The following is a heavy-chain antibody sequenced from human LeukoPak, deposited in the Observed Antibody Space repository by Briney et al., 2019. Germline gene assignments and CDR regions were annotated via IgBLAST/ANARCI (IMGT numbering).Heavy chain of an antibody. J-gene: IGHJ4*02. V-gene: IGHV1-69-2*01. Sequence: VKVSCKVSGYTFTDYYMHWVQQAPGKGLKWMGLVDPEDGETIYAEKFQGRVTITADTSTDTAYMELSSLRSEDTAVYYCATGFIFGVVIRRHLKDNFDYWGQGTLVTVSS. CDR3: ATGFIFGVVIRRHLKDNFDY. CDR1: GYTFTDYY. D-gene: IGHD3-3*02. CDR2: VDPEDGET.